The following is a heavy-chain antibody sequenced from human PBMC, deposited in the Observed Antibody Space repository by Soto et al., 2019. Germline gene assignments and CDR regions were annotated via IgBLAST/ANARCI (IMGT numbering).Heavy chain of an antibody. CDR1: GYTFTNXX. J-gene: IGHJ4*02. Sequence: QVRLVQYGAEVKKPGASVKVSCKASGYTFTNXXXXXVRQAPGQRLEWMGWISGYGRNTNYAQTXXXXXTXXXXXXXXXXXXXXXXXXXXXXXXXXXXRGVTGTTNLILWGQGTLVTVSS. V-gene: IGHV1-18*01. CDR2: ISGYGRNT. D-gene: IGHD1-1*01. CDR3: XRGVTGTTNLIL.